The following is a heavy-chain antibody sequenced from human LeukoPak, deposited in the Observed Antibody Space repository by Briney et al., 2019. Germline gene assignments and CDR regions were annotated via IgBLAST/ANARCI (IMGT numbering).Heavy chain of an antibody. V-gene: IGHV1-69*02. CDR1: GGTFSSYT. CDR2: IIPILGIA. J-gene: IGHJ6*03. CDR3: ARGVVVPAATVKPTRNYYYYMDV. Sequence: ASVKVSCKASGGTFSSYTISWVRQAPGQGLESMGRIIPILGIANYAQKFQGRVTITADKSTSTAYMELSSLRSEDTAVYYCARGVVVPAATVKPTRNYYYYMDVWGKGTTVTVSS. D-gene: IGHD2-2*01.